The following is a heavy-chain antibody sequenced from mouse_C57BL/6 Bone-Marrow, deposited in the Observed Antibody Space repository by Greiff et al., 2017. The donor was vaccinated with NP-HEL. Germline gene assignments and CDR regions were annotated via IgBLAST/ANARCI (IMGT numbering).Heavy chain of an antibody. J-gene: IGHJ2*01. CDR2: INPGSGGP. Sequence: VHLVESGAELVRPGTSVKVSCKASGYAFTNYLIEWVKQRPGQGLEWIGVINPGSGGPNYNEKFKGKATLTADKSSSTAYMQLSSLTSEDSAVYFCARNYGSSYYYFDYWGQGTTLTVSS. D-gene: IGHD1-1*01. CDR1: GYAFTNYL. V-gene: IGHV1-54*01. CDR3: ARNYGSSYYYFDY.